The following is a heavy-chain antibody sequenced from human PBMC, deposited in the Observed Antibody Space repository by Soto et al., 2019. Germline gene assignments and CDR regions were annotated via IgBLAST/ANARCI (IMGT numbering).Heavy chain of an antibody. CDR3: VMVDNYVTPTPQDV. D-gene: IGHD3-16*01. V-gene: IGHV1-18*01. J-gene: IGHJ6*02. CDR2: SSPYTGNT. CDR1: GHIFVNYG. Sequence: QVQLVQSGDEVKKPGASVKVSCKASGHIFVNYGIAWVRQAPGQGLVWMGWSSPYTGNTHSASKVQGRLTMTTDTSTSTAYMELGCLTSDDTAVYYCVMVDNYVTPTPQDVWGQGTTVTVSS.